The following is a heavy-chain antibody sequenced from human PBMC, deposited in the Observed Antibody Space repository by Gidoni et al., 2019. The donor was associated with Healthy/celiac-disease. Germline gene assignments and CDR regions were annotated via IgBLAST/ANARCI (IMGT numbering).Heavy chain of an antibody. V-gene: IGHV5-51*01. CDR1: GSSFTSYW. D-gene: IGHD2-15*01. Sequence: EVQLVQSGAEVKKPGESLKISCKGSGSSFTSYWIGWVRQMPGKGLEWMGIIYPGDSDTRYSPSFQGQVTISADKSISTAYLQWSSLKASDTAMYYCARRYCSGGSCSSHDAFDIWGQGTMVTVSS. CDR3: ARRYCSGGSCSSHDAFDI. CDR2: IYPGDSDT. J-gene: IGHJ3*02.